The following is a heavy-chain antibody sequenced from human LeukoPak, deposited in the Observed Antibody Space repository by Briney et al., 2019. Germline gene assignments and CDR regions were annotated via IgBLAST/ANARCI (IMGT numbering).Heavy chain of an antibody. CDR1: GFTFSKYA. CDR3: ARDLNWYDSSGPDTFDY. D-gene: IGHD3-22*01. V-gene: IGHV3-21*01. CDR2: ISSSSSYI. J-gene: IGHJ4*02. Sequence: GGSLRLSCAASGFTFSKYAMSWVRQVPEKGLEWVSSISSSSSYIYYADSVKGRFTISRDNAKNSLYLQMNSLRAEDTAVYYCARDLNWYDSSGPDTFDYWGQGTLVTVSS.